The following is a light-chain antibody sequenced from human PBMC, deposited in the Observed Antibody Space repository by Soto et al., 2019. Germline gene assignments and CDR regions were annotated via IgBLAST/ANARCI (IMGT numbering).Light chain of an antibody. CDR2: DVS. V-gene: IGLV2-14*01. CDR1: KKVVGGYNY. CDR3: SSYTSSSPYV. Sequence: QSVLIHSPCDSGTPGECVTISRTRNKKVVGGYNYVSWYQQHPGKAPKLMIYDVSNRPSGVSNRFSGSKSGNTASLTISGLQAEDEADYYCSSYTSSSPYVFGTGTKVTVL. J-gene: IGLJ1*01.